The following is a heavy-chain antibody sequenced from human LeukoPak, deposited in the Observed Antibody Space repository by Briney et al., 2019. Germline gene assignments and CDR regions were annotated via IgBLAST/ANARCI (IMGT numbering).Heavy chain of an antibody. CDR1: GGSISSSSYY. CDR3: ARDSGGPSGYYNYGMAV. V-gene: IGHV4-39*07. Sequence: PSETLSLTCTVSGGSISSSSYYWGWIRQPPGKGLELIGSMYNSGSAYYNPSLKSRVTISVDTSKNQFSLKLSSVTAADTAVYYCARDSGGPSGYYNYGMAVWGQGTTVTVSS. J-gene: IGHJ6*02. D-gene: IGHD4-23*01. CDR2: MYNSGSA.